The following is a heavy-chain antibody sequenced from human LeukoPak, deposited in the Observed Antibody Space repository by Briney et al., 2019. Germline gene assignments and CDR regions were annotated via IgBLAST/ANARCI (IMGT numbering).Heavy chain of an antibody. V-gene: IGHV3-15*01. J-gene: IGHJ6*02. CDR2: IKSKTDGGTT. CDR1: GFTFSNAW. Sequence: GGSLRLSCAASGFTFSNAWMSWVRQAPGKGLEWAGRIKSKTDGGTTDCAAPVKGRFTISRDDSKNTLYLQMNSLKTEDTAVYYCTTDRYGSGSYGDYYCYYGMDVWGQGTTVTVSS. D-gene: IGHD3-10*01. CDR3: TTDRYGSGSYGDYYCYYGMDV.